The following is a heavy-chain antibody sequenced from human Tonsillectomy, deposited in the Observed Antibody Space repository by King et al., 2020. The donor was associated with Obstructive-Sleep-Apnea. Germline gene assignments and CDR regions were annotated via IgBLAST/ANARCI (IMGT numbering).Heavy chain of an antibody. CDR2: VYYSGST. Sequence: QLQESGPGVVKPSETLSLTCAVSIGALGTSSYYWGWIRQPPGKGLEWIGSVYYSGSTHYNPSLKSRVAISIDKPRNQFSLRLSSVTAADTAIYYCAILGVLSSSTWNPNFDPWGQGTLVTVPS. V-gene: IGHV4-39*01. CDR1: IGALGTSSYY. D-gene: IGHD2-2*01. J-gene: IGHJ5*02. CDR3: AILGVLSSSTWNPNFDP.